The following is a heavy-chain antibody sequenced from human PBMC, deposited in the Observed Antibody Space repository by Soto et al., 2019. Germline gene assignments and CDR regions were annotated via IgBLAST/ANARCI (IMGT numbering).Heavy chain of an antibody. J-gene: IGHJ4*02. D-gene: IGHD6-6*01. CDR3: AKDRWYSSSSFDY. CDR2: ISYDGSNK. CDR1: GFTFSSYG. Sequence: GGSLRLSCAASGFTFSSYGMHWVRQAPGKGLEWVAVISYDGSNKYYADSVKGRFTISRDNSKNTLYLQMNSLRAEDTAVYYCAKDRWYSSSSFDYWGQGTLVTVSS. V-gene: IGHV3-30*18.